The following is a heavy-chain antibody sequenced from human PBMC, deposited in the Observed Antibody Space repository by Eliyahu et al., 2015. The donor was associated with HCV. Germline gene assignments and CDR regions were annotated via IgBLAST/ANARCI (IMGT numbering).Heavy chain of an antibody. CDR2: IYYSGGS. CDR1: GGSISSYY. V-gene: IGHV4-59*01. CDR3: ARVGGWVLVTAISEYYFDY. J-gene: IGHJ4*02. D-gene: IGHD2-21*02. Sequence: QVQLQESGPGLVKPSEXVSLTCTVXGGSISSYYWSWIRQPPGKGLEWIGNIYYSGGSNFNPSLNSRVSISIDTSKSQLSLKLTSVTAADTAVYYCARVGGWVLVTAISEYYFDYWGQGTLVTVSS.